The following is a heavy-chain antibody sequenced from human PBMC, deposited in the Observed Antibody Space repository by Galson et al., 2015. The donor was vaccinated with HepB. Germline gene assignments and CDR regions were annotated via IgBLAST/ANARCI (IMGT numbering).Heavy chain of an antibody. CDR2: IYGGGDT. Sequence: SLRLSCAASGLIVSNNYMTWVRQAPGKGLEWVSLIYGGGDTTYADSVRGRFTISRDISKSTLYVQMTSLTTEDTAVYYCASSSDPTRTWHFVLWGRGTLVIVSS. V-gene: IGHV3-66*02. D-gene: IGHD6-19*01. CDR3: ASSSDPTRTWHFVL. CDR1: GLIVSNNY. J-gene: IGHJ2*01.